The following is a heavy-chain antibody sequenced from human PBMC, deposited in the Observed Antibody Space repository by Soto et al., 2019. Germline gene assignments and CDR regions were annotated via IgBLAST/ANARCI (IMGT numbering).Heavy chain of an antibody. D-gene: IGHD6-19*01. V-gene: IGHV4-34*01. J-gene: IGHJ3*02. CDR2: SNHSGST. Sequence: SETLSLTCAVYGGSFSGYYWSWIRQPPGKGLEWIGESNHSGSTNYNPSLKSRVTISVDTSKNQFSLKLSSVTAADTAVYYCARTGYSSGWYKAAFDIWGQGTMVTVSS. CDR1: GGSFSGYY. CDR3: ARTGYSSGWYKAAFDI.